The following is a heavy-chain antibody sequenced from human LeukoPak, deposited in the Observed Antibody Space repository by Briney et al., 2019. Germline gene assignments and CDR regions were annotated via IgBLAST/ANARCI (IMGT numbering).Heavy chain of an antibody. CDR1: GFTFSSYG. Sequence: PGRSLRLSCAASGFTFSSYGMHWVRQAPGKGLESVAVISYDGSNKYYADSVKGRFTISRDNSKNTLYLQMNSLRAEDTAVYYCAKNLDYYDFDAFDIWGQGTMVTVSS. CDR3: AKNLDYYDFDAFDI. D-gene: IGHD3-22*01. CDR2: ISYDGSNK. V-gene: IGHV3-30*18. J-gene: IGHJ3*02.